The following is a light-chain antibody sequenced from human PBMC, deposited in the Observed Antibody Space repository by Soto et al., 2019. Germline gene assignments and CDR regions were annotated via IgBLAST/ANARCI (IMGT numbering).Light chain of an antibody. Sequence: PGERARLSCGASQSVSSYLAWYQQKPGQAPRLLIYDASTRATGIPARFSGSGSGTEFTLTISSLQSEDFAVYYCQQYNNWPFTFGQGTRLAIK. J-gene: IGKJ5*01. CDR3: QQYNNWPFT. V-gene: IGKV3-15*01. CDR2: DAS. CDR1: QSVSSY.